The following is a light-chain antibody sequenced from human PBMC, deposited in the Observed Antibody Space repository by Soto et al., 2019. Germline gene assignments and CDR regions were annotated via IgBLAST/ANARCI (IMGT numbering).Light chain of an antibody. CDR3: QQSYSTPAT. V-gene: IGKV1-39*01. Sequence: IQVTQSPSSLSASVGDRVTITCRASQSISSYLNWYQQKPGKAPKLLIYAASSLQSGVPSRFSGSGSGTDFTLTISSLQPEDFATYYCQQSYSTPATFGQGTRLEIK. CDR1: QSISSY. J-gene: IGKJ5*01. CDR2: AAS.